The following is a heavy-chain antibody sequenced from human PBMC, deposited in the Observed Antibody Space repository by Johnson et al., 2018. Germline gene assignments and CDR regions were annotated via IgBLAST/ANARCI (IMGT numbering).Heavy chain of an antibody. CDR3: AREGWDRAFDV. D-gene: IGHD1-26*01. V-gene: IGHV3-7*01. CDR2: IKPDGSVR. CDR1: GFTFSSYW. J-gene: IGHJ3*01. Sequence: QLVQSGGGVVQPWWSLRLSCVASGFTFSSYWMSWVRQAPGKGLEWVANIKPDGSVRYFLDSVKGRFTITADNARNSLYMEMNSLRAEDTALYYCAREGWDRAFDVWGQGTTVTVSS.